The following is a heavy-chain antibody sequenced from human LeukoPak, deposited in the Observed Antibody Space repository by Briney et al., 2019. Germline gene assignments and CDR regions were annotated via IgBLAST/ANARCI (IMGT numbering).Heavy chain of an antibody. V-gene: IGHV4-38-2*02. CDR3: AKGHKENTLDAFDI. CDR1: GYSITTNYY. J-gene: IGHJ3*02. Sequence: SETLSLTCTVSGYSITTNYYWGWIRQPPGKGPEWIESVYHSGTTYFNPSLKSRVTISVDTSKNQFSLILNSVTAADTAVYYCAKGHKENTLDAFDIWGQGTMVTVSS. D-gene: IGHD2/OR15-2a*01. CDR2: VYHSGTT.